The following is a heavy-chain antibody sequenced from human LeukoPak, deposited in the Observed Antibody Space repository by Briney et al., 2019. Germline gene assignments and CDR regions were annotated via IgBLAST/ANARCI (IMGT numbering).Heavy chain of an antibody. D-gene: IGHD3-3*01. CDR3: ARSRSGNYFDY. J-gene: IGHJ4*02. CDR1: GFTFSYNS. Sequence: HPGGSLRLSCAASGFTFSYNSMIWVRQAPGKGLEWVSYISGSGDNMYYADSVKGRFTISRDNAKNSLFLQMNSVRAEDTAVYYCARSRSGNYFDYWGQGTLVTVSS. CDR2: ISGSGDNM. V-gene: IGHV3-48*04.